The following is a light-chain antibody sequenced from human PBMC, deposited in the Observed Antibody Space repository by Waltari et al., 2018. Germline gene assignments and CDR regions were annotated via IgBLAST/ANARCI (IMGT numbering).Light chain of an antibody. J-gene: IGLJ1*01. Sequence: QSALTQTASVSGSPGPSITISCTGTSSDVGSYNLVSWYQQHPGKAPKLMIYEGSNRPSGISHRFSGSKSGNTASLTISGLQAEDEADYYCCSYAVGAIYVFGTGTKVTVL. CDR2: EGS. CDR3: CSYAVGAIYV. CDR1: SSDVGSYNL. V-gene: IGLV2-23*01.